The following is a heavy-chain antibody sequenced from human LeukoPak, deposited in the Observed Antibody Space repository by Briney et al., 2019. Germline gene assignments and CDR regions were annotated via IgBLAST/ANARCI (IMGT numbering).Heavy chain of an antibody. Sequence: GGSPRLSCAASGFTFSSYEMNWVRQAPGKGLEWVSYISSSGSTIYYADSVKGRFTISRDNAKNSLYLQMNSLRAEDTAVYYCARDGYDILTGYPITTDYWGQGTLVTVSS. CDR1: GFTFSSYE. CDR3: ARDGYDILTGYPITTDY. J-gene: IGHJ4*02. V-gene: IGHV3-48*03. D-gene: IGHD3-9*01. CDR2: ISSSGSTI.